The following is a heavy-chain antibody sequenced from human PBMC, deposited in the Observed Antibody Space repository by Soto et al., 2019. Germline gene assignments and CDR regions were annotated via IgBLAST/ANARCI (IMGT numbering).Heavy chain of an antibody. V-gene: IGHV1-69*13. CDR3: ARLRRGYSYGFYYYYGMDV. Sequence: GASVKVSCKASGGTFSSYSISWVRQAPGQGLEWMGGIIPIFGTANYAQKFQGRVTITADESTSTAYMELSSLRSEDTAVYYCARLRRGYSYGFYYYYGMDVWGQGTTVTVSS. CDR1: GGTFSSYS. D-gene: IGHD5-18*01. CDR2: IIPIFGTA. J-gene: IGHJ6*02.